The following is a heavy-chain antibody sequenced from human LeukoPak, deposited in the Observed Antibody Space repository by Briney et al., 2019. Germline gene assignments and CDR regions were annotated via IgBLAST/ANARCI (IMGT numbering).Heavy chain of an antibody. CDR1: GGSISSSNW. D-gene: IGHD3-10*01. V-gene: IGHV4-4*02. CDR2: IYHSGST. CDR3: ARDQATMVRGVFWFDP. Sequence: SGTLSLTCAVSGGSISSSNWWSWVRQPPGKGLEWVGEIYHSGSTNYNPSLKNRVTISVDKSKNQFSLKLSSVTAADTAVYYCARDQATMVRGVFWFDPWGQGTLVTVSS. J-gene: IGHJ5*02.